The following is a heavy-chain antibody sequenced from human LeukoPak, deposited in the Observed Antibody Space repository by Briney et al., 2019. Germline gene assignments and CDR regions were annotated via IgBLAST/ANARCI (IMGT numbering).Heavy chain of an antibody. V-gene: IGHV4-34*01. CDR3: ARAGVYGDYGY. CDR1: GGSFSGYY. J-gene: IGHJ4*02. D-gene: IGHD4-17*01. Sequence: PSETLSLTCAVYGGSFSGYYWGWIRQPPGKGLEWIGEINHSGSTNYNPSLKSRVTISVDTSKNQFSLKLSSVTAADTAVYYCARAGVYGDYGYWGQGTLVTVSS. CDR2: INHSGST.